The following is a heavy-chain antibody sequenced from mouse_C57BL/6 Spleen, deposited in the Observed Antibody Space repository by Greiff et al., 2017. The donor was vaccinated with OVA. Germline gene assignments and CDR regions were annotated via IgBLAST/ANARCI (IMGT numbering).Heavy chain of an antibody. D-gene: IGHD2-4*01. J-gene: IGHJ1*03. CDR3: ARGGVYYDYDVWYFDV. CDR1: GFTFSDYG. CDR2: ISSGSSTI. Sequence: EVQLVESGGGLVKPGGSLKLSCAASGFTFSDYGMHWVRQAPEKGLEWVAYISSGSSTIYYADTVKGGFTISRDNAKNTLFLQMTSLRSEDTAMYYCARGGVYYDYDVWYFDVWGTGTTVTVSS. V-gene: IGHV5-17*01.